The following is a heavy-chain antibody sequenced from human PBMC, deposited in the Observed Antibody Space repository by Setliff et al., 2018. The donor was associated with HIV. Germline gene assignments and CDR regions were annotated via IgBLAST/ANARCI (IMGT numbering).Heavy chain of an antibody. D-gene: IGHD3-16*01. CDR1: GGSIRSH. V-gene: IGHV4-31*03. Sequence: PSETLSLTCSVSGGSIRSHWSWIRQHPGKGLEWIGYIYYTGSTYYNPSLRSRVSISLDTSKNHFSLTLSSVTAADTALFYCARGGRKDLADNWGQGTLVTVSS. CDR3: ARGGRKDLADN. J-gene: IGHJ4*02. CDR2: IYYTGST.